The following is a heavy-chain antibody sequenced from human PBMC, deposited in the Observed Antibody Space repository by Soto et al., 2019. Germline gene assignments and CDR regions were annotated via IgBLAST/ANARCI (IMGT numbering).Heavy chain of an antibody. CDR2: IYYSGST. CDR3: ARGLRTTLVLRFLEWFQYYFDY. J-gene: IGHJ4*02. V-gene: IGHV4-30-4*01. CDR1: GGSISSGDYY. D-gene: IGHD3-3*01. Sequence: PSETLSLTCTVSGGSISSGDYYWSWIRQPPGKGLEWIGYIYYSGSTYYNPSLKSRATISVDTSKNQFSLKLSSVTAADTAVYYCARGLRTTLVLRFLEWFQYYFDYWGQGTLVTVSS.